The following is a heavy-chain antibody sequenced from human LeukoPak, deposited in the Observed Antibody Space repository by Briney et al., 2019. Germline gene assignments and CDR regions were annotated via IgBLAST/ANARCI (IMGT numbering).Heavy chain of an antibody. Sequence: GESLKISCKGSGYSFTNYWIGWVRQMPGKGLEWMGIIYPGDSDTTYSPSFQGQVTISADKSISTAYLQWSSLKASDTAMYYCARLSDHYYDSSGYHRSPYFFDYWGQGTLVTVSS. J-gene: IGHJ4*02. CDR3: ARLSDHYYDSSGYHRSPYFFDY. V-gene: IGHV5-51*01. D-gene: IGHD3-22*01. CDR2: IYPGDSDT. CDR1: GYSFTNYW.